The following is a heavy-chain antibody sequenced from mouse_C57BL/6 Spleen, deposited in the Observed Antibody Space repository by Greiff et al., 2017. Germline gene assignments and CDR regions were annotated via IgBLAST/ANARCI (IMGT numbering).Heavy chain of an antibody. D-gene: IGHD1-1*01. CDR2: ISYDGSN. V-gene: IGHV3-6*01. CDR3: ARESYGSLYYYAMDY. CDR1: GYSITSGYY. J-gene: IGHJ4*01. Sequence: EVQRVESGPGLVKPSQSLSLTCSVTGYSITSGYYWNWIRQFPGNKLEWMGYISYDGSNNYNPSLKNRISITRDTSKNQFFLKLNSVTTEDTATYYCARESYGSLYYYAMDYWGQGTSVTVSS.